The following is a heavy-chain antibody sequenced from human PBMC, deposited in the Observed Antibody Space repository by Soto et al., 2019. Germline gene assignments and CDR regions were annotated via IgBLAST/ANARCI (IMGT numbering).Heavy chain of an antibody. Sequence: TLSLPCTVSGGSFSSGDYYWSWIRQHPGKGREWIGYIYYSGSTYYNPSLERRVTISVDTSKNQFSLKMRSVTAADKAVYYCSRERVATPHFDYWGQGTLVTVSS. CDR1: GGSFSSGDYY. CDR2: IYYSGST. D-gene: IGHD5-12*01. CDR3: SRERVATPHFDY. V-gene: IGHV4-31*02. J-gene: IGHJ4*02.